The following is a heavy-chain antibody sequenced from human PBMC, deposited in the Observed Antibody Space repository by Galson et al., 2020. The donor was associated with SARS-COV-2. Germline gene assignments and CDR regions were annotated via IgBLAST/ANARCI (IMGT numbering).Heavy chain of an antibody. CDR3: ARIEYSGSYYFDY. CDR1: GFSLSNARLG. V-gene: IGHV2-26*01. Sequence: SGPTLVKPTETLTLTCTVSGFSLSNARLGVTWIRQPPGKALEWLAHIFSNDEKSYNTSLKTRLTISKDTSKSQVVLTMTNMDPVDTATYYCARIEYSGSYYFDYWGQGTLVTVSS. D-gene: IGHD1-26*01. CDR2: IFSNDEK. J-gene: IGHJ4*02.